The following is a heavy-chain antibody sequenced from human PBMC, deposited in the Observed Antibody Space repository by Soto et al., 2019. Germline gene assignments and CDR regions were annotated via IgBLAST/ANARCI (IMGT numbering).Heavy chain of an antibody. CDR1: GFTFSSYAMH. CDR3: ARGPQYYYDSSGYSAIFDY. V-gene: IGHV4-30-4*01. Sequence: LRLSCAASGFTFSSYAMHWIRQPPGKGLEWIGYIYYSGSTYYNPSLKSRVTISVDTSKNQFSLKLSSVTAADTAVYYCARGPQYYYDSSGYSAIFDYWGQGTLVTVSS. CDR2: IYYSGST. J-gene: IGHJ4*02. D-gene: IGHD3-22*01.